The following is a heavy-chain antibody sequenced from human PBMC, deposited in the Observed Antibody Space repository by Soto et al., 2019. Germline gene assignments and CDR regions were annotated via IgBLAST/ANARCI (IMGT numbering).Heavy chain of an antibody. Sequence: EVQLLESGGALVQPGGSLRLSCAASGFTFGSYAMTWVRQAPGKGLEWVSGISGSGGSTYYADSVRGRFTVSRDNSENTLYLQMDSLRAEDTAVYYCAKRYDYSGYFFDYWGQGTLVTVSS. CDR1: GFTFGSYA. CDR2: ISGSGGST. J-gene: IGHJ4*02. V-gene: IGHV3-23*01. CDR3: AKRYDYSGYFFDY. D-gene: IGHD3-16*01.